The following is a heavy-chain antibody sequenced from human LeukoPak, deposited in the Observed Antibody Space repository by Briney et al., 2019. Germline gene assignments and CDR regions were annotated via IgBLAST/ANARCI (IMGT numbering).Heavy chain of an antibody. J-gene: IGHJ5*02. V-gene: IGHV3-64D*06. Sequence: GEPLRLSCSASGFILRSHAMHWVRQALGKGLEYVSRISDYGGSRYYADSVKGRFTISRDNSKNTLYLQMGSLRAVDTAVYYCVKDNEAGGSPFDRWGQGTLVTVSS. D-gene: IGHD1-1*01. CDR3: VKDNEAGGSPFDR. CDR2: ISDYGGSR. CDR1: GFILRSHA.